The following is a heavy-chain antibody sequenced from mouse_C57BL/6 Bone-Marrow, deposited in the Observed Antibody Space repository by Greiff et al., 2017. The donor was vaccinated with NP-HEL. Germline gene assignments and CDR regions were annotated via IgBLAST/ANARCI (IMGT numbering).Heavy chain of an antibody. V-gene: IGHV14-2*01. CDR2: IDPEDGET. J-gene: IGHJ3*01. CDR3: AIYYYGSRWFDY. CDR1: GFNIKDYY. D-gene: IGHD1-1*01. Sequence: EVKLMESGAELVKPGASVKLSCTASGFNIKDYYMHWVKQRPEQGLEWIGRIDPEDGETKYAAKFQGKATITADTSSNTAYLQLSSLTSEDTAVYYCAIYYYGSRWFDYWGQGTLVTVSA.